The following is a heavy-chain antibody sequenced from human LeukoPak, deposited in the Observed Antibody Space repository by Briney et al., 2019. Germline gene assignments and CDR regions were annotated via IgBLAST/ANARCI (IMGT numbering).Heavy chain of an antibody. CDR2: ISDSGGST. V-gene: IGHV3-23*01. J-gene: IGHJ3*02. CDR3: AKNRDSSAYYHDAFDI. Sequence: GGSLRLSCAASGFTFSSYAMSWVPQAPGKGLEWVSVISDSGGSTYYADSVKGRFTISRDNFKNTLYLQMNSLRAEDTAIYYCAKNRDSSAYYHDAFDIWGQGTMVTVSS. D-gene: IGHD3-22*01. CDR1: GFTFSSYA.